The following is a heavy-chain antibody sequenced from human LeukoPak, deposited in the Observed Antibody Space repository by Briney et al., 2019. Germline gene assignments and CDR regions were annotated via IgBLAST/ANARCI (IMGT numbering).Heavy chain of an antibody. Sequence: SETLSLTCAVSGGSISISSSNWWSWVRQPPGKGLEWIGEVHKSGSTNYYPSLQSRVSISIDKSKNQIALELTSVTAADTAVYYCAKEIVGAPTPGAYWGQGILVTVSS. CDR3: AKEIVGAPTPGAY. J-gene: IGHJ4*02. CDR2: VHKSGST. V-gene: IGHV4-4*02. D-gene: IGHD1-26*01. CDR1: GGSISISSSNW.